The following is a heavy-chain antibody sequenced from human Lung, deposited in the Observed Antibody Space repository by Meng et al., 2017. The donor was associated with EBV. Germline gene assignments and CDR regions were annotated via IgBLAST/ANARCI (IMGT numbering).Heavy chain of an antibody. D-gene: IGHD2-2*01. J-gene: IGHJ4*02. V-gene: IGHV4-34*01. Sequence: QVQLQQWGGGLLKPSETLSLTCGVSGRSFSSSYWGWIRQPPGKGLEWIGQINYSGITNYNPSLKSRVTISVDTSKNQFSLSLNSVTAADTAVYYCARGGTSSAPFDYWGQETLVTVSS. CDR1: GRSFSSSY. CDR2: INYSGIT. CDR3: ARGGTSSAPFDY.